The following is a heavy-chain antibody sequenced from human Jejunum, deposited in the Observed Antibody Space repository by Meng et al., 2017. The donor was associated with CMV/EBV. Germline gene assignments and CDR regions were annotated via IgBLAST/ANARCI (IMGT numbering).Heavy chain of an antibody. CDR1: YY. CDR2: IQYSGTT. V-gene: IGHV4-31*02. Sequence: YYWRWIRHHPGKGLEWIGCIQYSGTTYYNPSLQSRLTMSVDTSKNQFSLKLTSVTAADTAVYYCARAPREYSTSWAYYYYGMDVWGQGTTVTVSS. D-gene: IGHD6-13*01. CDR3: ARAPREYSTSWAYYYYGMDV. J-gene: IGHJ6*02.